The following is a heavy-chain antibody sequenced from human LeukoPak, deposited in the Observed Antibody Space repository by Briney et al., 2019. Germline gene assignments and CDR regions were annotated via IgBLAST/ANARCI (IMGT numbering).Heavy chain of an antibody. Sequence: SETLSLTCTVSGGSISSYYWGWIRQPPGKGLEWIGSIYYSGSTYYNPSLKSRVTISVDTSKNQFSLKLSSVTAADTAVYYCARSVEYYDFWSGYSRGPNWGQGTLVTVSS. V-gene: IGHV4-39*01. D-gene: IGHD3-3*01. CDR3: ARSVEYYDFWSGYSRGPN. CDR1: GGSISSYY. CDR2: IYYSGST. J-gene: IGHJ4*02.